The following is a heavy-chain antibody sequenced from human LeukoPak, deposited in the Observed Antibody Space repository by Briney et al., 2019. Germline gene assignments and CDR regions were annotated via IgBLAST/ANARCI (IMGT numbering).Heavy chain of an antibody. V-gene: IGHV3-9*02. J-gene: IGHJ3*02. Sequence: GGSLRLSCAASGFTSDDYATHWVRKAPRKGPERVSGITRNSGNIGCAYSVEGRFTISRENAKKSLYLQMNSLRPEDTALYYCAKGLVFDIWAQGTMVTVSS. CDR2: ITRNSGNI. CDR3: AKGLVFDI. CDR1: GFTSDDYA.